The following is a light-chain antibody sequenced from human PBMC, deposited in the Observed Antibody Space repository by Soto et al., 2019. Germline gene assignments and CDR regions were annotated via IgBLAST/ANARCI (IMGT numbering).Light chain of an antibody. CDR2: EVN. Sequence: QSALTQPASVSGSPGQSITISCTGTSSDVGSYNFVSWYQQHPAKAPRLMIYEVNKRPSGVSNRFSGSKSGNTASLTISGLQADDEANYYCCSYAGSSSVAFGGGTKLTVL. CDR3: CSYAGSSSVA. J-gene: IGLJ2*01. V-gene: IGLV2-23*02. CDR1: SSDVGSYNF.